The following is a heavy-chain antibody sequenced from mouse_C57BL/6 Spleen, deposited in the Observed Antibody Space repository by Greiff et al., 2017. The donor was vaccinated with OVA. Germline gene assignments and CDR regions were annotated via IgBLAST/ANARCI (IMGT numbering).Heavy chain of an antibody. V-gene: IGHV1-15*01. CDR1: GYTFTDYE. J-gene: IGHJ2*01. D-gene: IGHD2-3*01. CDR3: TNPIYDGYYVFDY. Sequence: QVQLQQSGAELVRPGASVTLSCKASGYTFTDYEMHWVKQTPVHGLEWIGAIDPETGGTAYNQKFKGKAILTADKSSSTAYMELRSLTSEDSAVYYCTNPIYDGYYVFDYWGQGTTLTVSS. CDR2: IDPETGGT.